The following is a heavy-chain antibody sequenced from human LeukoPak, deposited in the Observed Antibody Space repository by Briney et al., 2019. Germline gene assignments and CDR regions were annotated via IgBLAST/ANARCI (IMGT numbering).Heavy chain of an antibody. CDR2: IYYSGST. D-gene: IGHD6-6*01. Sequence: PSETLSLTCTVSGGSISSYYWSWIRQPPGKGLEWIGYIYYSGSTNYNPSLKSRVTISVDTSKNQFSLKLSSVTAADTAVYYCARERGLSSSGHYFDYWGQGTLVTVSS. V-gene: IGHV4-59*01. CDR1: GGSISSYY. CDR3: ARERGLSSSGHYFDY. J-gene: IGHJ4*02.